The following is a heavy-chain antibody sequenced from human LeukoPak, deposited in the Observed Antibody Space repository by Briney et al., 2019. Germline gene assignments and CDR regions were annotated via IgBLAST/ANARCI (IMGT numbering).Heavy chain of an antibody. CDR1: GGSINSGSYF. D-gene: IGHD3-3*01. CDR3: ARGVTYYDFWSGYYRISWFDP. J-gene: IGHJ5*02. CDR2: IYTSGST. Sequence: PSQTLSLTCTVSGGSINSGSYFWSWIRQPAGKGLEWIGRIYTSGSTNYNPSLKSRVTMSVDTSKNQFSLKLSSVTAADTAVYYCARGVTYYDFWSGYYRISWFDPWGQGTLVTVSS. V-gene: IGHV4-61*02.